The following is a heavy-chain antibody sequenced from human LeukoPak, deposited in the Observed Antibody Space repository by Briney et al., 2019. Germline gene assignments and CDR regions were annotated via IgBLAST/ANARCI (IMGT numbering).Heavy chain of an antibody. CDR2: IYWNDDK. V-gene: IGHV2-5*01. CDR1: GFSLSTSGVG. CDR3: AHSRQGYCSSTSCLNWFDP. D-gene: IGHD2-2*01. J-gene: IGHJ5*02. Sequence: SGPTLVNPTQTLTLTCTFSGFSLSTSGVGVGWIRQPPGKALEWLALIYWNDDKRYSPSLKSRLTITKDTSKNQVVLTMTNMDPVDTATHYCAHSRQGYCSSTSCLNWFDPWGQGTLVTVSS.